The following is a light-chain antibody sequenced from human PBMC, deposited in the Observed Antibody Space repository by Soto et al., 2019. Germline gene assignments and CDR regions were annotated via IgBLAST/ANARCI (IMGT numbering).Light chain of an antibody. J-gene: IGKJ1*01. V-gene: IGKV3-20*01. CDR2: GAS. CDR3: QQHGSSPIT. Sequence: EIVLTQSAGTLSLSAGERATLSCWASQTVTRNYLAWHQQKHGQTPRLLVYGASSRATGIPDRFSGSGYGTDFNLTISRLETEDFAVYYCQQHGSSPITFGQGTKVDIK. CDR1: QTVTRNY.